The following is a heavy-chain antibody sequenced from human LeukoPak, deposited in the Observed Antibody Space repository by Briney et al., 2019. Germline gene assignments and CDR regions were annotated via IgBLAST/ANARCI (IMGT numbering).Heavy chain of an antibody. V-gene: IGHV4-39*07. J-gene: IGHJ3*01. CDR3: TRSDGYGLVGI. Sequence: SETLSLTCNVSGVSISSGSNYWGWIRQPPGKTLEWIGSIYSSGSTYYNSSLKSRVIILIDTSKNHFSLTLSSVTAADTAVYYCTRSDGYGLVGIWGQGTMVTVSS. CDR1: GVSISSGSNY. CDR2: IYSSGST. D-gene: IGHD3-10*01.